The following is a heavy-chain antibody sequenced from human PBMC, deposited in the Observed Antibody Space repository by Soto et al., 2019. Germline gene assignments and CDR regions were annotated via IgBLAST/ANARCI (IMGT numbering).Heavy chain of an antibody. J-gene: IGHJ4*02. V-gene: IGHV1-8*01. CDR1: GYSFTGLD. CDR3: ARGVTAGVDY. CDR2: MEPSSGRT. Sequence: QVQLVQSGAEARVPGASVKVSCKASGYSFTGLDINWVRQTTGQGLEWMGWMEPSSGRTGYAQEFQGRVTMTRDTSINTAYMELSSLTSDDTAFYYCARGVTAGVDYWGQGTLVTVSS. D-gene: IGHD1-26*01.